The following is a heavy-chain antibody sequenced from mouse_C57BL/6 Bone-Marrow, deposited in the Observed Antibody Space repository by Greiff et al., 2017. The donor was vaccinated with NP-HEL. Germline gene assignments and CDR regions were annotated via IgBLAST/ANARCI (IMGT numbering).Heavy chain of an antibody. CDR1: GYTFTSYW. J-gene: IGHJ3*01. D-gene: IGHD4-1*01. Sequence: VQLQQSGTVLARPGASVKMSCKPSGYTFTSYWMHWVKQRPGQGLEWMGAIYPGNSDTSYNQKFQGKAKLTAVTSASTAYMELSSLTNEDSAVYYCTRGRLTPVFAYWGQGTLVTVSA. CDR2: IYPGNSDT. CDR3: TRGRLTPVFAY. V-gene: IGHV1-5*01.